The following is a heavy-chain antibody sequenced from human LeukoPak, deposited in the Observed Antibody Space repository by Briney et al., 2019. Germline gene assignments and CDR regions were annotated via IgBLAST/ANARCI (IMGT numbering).Heavy chain of an antibody. V-gene: IGHV4-4*07. CDR2: IYTSGST. CDR3: ARSNYDFWSGYPFDY. CDR1: GGSISSYY. D-gene: IGHD3-3*01. J-gene: IGHJ4*02. Sequence: SETLSLTCTVSGGSISSYYWSWIRQPAGKGLEWIGRIYTSGSTNYNPSLKSRVTMSVDTSKNQFSLKLSSVTAADTAVYYCARSNYDFWSGYPFDYWGQGTLVTVSS.